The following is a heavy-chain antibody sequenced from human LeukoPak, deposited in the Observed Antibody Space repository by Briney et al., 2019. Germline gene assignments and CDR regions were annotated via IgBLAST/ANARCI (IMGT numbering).Heavy chain of an antibody. CDR2: ISSNGGST. D-gene: IGHD1-14*01. V-gene: IGHV3-64*01. CDR3: ARATEGGLSDAFDI. J-gene: IGHJ3*02. CDR1: GFTFSSYA. Sequence: PGGSLRLSCAASGFTFSSYAMHWVRQAPGKGLEYVSAISSNGGSTYYANSVKGRFTISRDNSKNTLYLQMGSLRAEDMAVYYCARATEGGLSDAFDIWGQGTMVTVSS.